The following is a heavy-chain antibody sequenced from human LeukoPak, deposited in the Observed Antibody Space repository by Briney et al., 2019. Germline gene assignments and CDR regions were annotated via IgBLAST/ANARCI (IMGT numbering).Heavy chain of an antibody. CDR2: INSDGSST. Sequence: GGSLRLSCAASGFTFSSYWMHWVRQAPGKGLVWVSRINSDGSSTSYADSVKGRFTISRDNSKNTLYLQMNSLRAEDTAVYYCAKDRYYDSSGYWALDYWGQGTLVTVSS. D-gene: IGHD3-22*01. J-gene: IGHJ4*02. CDR3: AKDRYYDSSGYWALDY. CDR1: GFTFSSYW. V-gene: IGHV3-74*01.